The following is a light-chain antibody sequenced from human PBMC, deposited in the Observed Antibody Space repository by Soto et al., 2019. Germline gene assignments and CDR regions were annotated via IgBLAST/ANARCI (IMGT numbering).Light chain of an antibody. CDR3: QQYGSSRWT. CDR1: QSVSSSY. J-gene: IGKJ1*01. Sequence: EIVLTQSPGTLSLSPGERATLSCRASQSVSSSYLAWYQQKPGQAPRLLIYGASSRATGIPDRFRGSGSGTDFILTITRLEPEDFEVYYCQQYGSSRWTFGQGTKVDIK. CDR2: GAS. V-gene: IGKV3-20*01.